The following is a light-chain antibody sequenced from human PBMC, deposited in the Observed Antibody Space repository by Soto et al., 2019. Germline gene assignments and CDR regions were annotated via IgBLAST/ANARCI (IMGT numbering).Light chain of an antibody. J-gene: IGKJ2*01. CDR2: DAS. CDR3: HQYNTWPPYT. CDR1: QSVSSN. V-gene: IGKV3-15*01. Sequence: DIVMTQSPGTLSVSPGERATLSCRASQSVSSNLAWYQQKPGQAPRLLIYDASTRATGIPARFSGSGSGTDFTLSISSLQSEDFAVYFCHQYNTWPPYTFGQGTKLEI.